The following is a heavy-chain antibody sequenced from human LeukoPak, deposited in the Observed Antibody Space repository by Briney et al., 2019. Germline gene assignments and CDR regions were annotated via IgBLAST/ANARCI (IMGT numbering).Heavy chain of an antibody. Sequence: PGGSLRLSCAASGFTFSNYGMHWVRQAPGKGLEWVAGIWYDGSNKDYADSVKGRFTISRDNSENTLYLQMNSLRAEDTAAYYCAKGYYDSSAQGWYFQHWGQGTLVTVSS. D-gene: IGHD3-22*01. CDR1: GFTFSNYG. J-gene: IGHJ1*01. CDR3: AKGYYDSSAQGWYFQH. V-gene: IGHV3-33*06. CDR2: IWYDGSNK.